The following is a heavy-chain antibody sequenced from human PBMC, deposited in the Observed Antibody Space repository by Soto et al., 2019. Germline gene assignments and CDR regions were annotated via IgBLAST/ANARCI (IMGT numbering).Heavy chain of an antibody. D-gene: IGHD2-2*01. CDR1: GYTFTSYD. V-gene: IGHV1-8*01. CDR2: MNPNSGNT. J-gene: IGHJ6*02. Sequence: ASVKVSCKASGYTFTSYDINWVRQATGQGLEWMGWMNPNSGNTGYAQKCQGRVTMTRNTSTSTAYMELSSLRSEDTAVYYCASFVPAATYYYYGMDVWGQGTTVTVSS. CDR3: ASFVPAATYYYYGMDV.